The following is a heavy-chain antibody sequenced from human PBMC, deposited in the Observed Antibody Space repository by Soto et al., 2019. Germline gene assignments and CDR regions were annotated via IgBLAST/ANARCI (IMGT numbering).Heavy chain of an antibody. CDR3: ARDFLSGSGSGSYGWFDP. J-gene: IGHJ5*02. V-gene: IGHV4-31*03. Sequence: QLQLQESGPGLVKPSQTLSLTCTVSGGSVSSDGDYWSWIRQFPGGGLEWIGYIFPSGITYYNPSLKSRVRMSVDTSKNQFYLKVNSVSAADTAVYYCARDFLSGSGSGSYGWFDPWGQGTQVIVSS. CDR1: GGSVSSDGDY. D-gene: IGHD3-10*01. CDR2: IFPSGIT.